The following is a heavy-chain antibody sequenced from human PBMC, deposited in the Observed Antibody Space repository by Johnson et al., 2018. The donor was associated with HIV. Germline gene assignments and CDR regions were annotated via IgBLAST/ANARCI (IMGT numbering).Heavy chain of an antibody. Sequence: VQLVESGGGVVQPGRSLRLSCAAPGFTFSSYAMHWVRQAPGKGLEWVSGLSWNSGSIGYADTVMGRFTISRDDAKNTLYLQMNSLRAEDTAVYYCARAQVLPDDAFDLWGQGIKVTVSS. V-gene: IGHV3-9*01. D-gene: IGHD2-2*01. CDR2: LSWNSGSI. CDR1: GFTFSSYA. J-gene: IGHJ3*01. CDR3: ARAQVLPDDAFDL.